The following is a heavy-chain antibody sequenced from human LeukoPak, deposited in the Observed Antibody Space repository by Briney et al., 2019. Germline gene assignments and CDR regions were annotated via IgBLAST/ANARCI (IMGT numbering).Heavy chain of an antibody. J-gene: IGHJ5*02. V-gene: IGHV4-39*01. CDR1: SGSISSTSYY. CDR2: IYYSGIA. Sequence: SETLSLTCTVSSGSISSTSYYWGWIRQPPGKGLEWIGSIYYSGIAYHNPSLKSRLTISVDTSKNQFSLKLNSVTAPDTAVYYCARHGPAWDWFDPWGQGSLVTVSS. CDR3: ARHGPAWDWFDP.